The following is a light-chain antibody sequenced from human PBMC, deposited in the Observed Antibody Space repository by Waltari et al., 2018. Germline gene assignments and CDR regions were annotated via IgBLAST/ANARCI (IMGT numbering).Light chain of an antibody. CDR3: GTWDNSLSAGV. CDR2: DNN. V-gene: IGLV1-51*01. J-gene: IGLJ3*02. Sequence: QSVLTQPPSVSAAPGQKVTISCSGSGSNIGNNYVSWYQQLPGTAPKLLIYDNNKRPSGIPDRFSGSKSGTSATLGITGLQTGDEADYYCGTWDNSLSAGVFGGGTKLTVL. CDR1: GSNIGNNY.